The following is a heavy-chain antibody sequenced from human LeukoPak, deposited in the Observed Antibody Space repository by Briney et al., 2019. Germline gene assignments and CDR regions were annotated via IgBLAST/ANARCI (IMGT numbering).Heavy chain of an antibody. V-gene: IGHV1-2*06. CDR3: ASLHIVVVPAATNDAFDI. CDR2: INPNSGGT. J-gene: IGHJ3*02. Sequence: ASVKVSSKASGYTFTGYYMHWVRQAPGQGLEWMGRINPNSGGTNYAQKFQGRVTMTRDTSISTAYMELSRLRSDDTAVYYCASLHIVVVPAATNDAFDIWGQGTMVTVSS. CDR1: GYTFTGYY. D-gene: IGHD2-2*01.